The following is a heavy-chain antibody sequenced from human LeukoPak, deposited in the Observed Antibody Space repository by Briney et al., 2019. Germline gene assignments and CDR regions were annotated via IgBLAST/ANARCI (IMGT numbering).Heavy chain of an antibody. Sequence: GGSLRLSCEASGFNLSNHAMHWVRQAPGKGLEWVAVISHHGSVTYYADSVKGRFTISRDTAKNSLYLQMNSLRVEDTAVYYCAGGPYYYYGMDVWGKGTTVTVSS. V-gene: IGHV3-30-3*01. J-gene: IGHJ6*04. CDR3: AGGPYYYYGMDV. CDR2: ISHHGSVT. CDR1: GFNLSNHA.